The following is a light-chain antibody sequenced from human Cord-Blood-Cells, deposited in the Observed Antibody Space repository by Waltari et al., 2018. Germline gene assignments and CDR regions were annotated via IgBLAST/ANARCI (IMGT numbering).Light chain of an antibody. CDR3: QQLNSYPPLT. CDR2: AAS. CDR1: QGISSY. J-gene: IGKJ4*01. V-gene: IGKV1-9*01. Sequence: IQLTQSPSSLSASVGDRVTITCRASQGISSYLAWYQQKPGKDPKLLIYAASTLQSVVPSRFIGSGSATDFTLTISSLQPADFATYYCQQLNSYPPLTFGGGTKVEIK.